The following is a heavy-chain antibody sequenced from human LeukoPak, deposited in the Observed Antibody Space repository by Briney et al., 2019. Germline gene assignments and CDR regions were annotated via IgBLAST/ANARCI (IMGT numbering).Heavy chain of an antibody. CDR2: INPSGGST. V-gene: IGHV1-46*01. J-gene: IGHJ1*01. D-gene: IGHD6-19*01. CDR1: GYTFTSYY. Sequence: GASVKVSCKASGYTFTSYYIHWVRQAPGQGLEWMGIINPSGGSTSYAQKFQGRVTMTGDMSTSTVYMELSSLRSGDTAVYYCARGGNEAVADAEYFQHWGQGTLVTVSS. CDR3: ARGGNEAVADAEYFQH.